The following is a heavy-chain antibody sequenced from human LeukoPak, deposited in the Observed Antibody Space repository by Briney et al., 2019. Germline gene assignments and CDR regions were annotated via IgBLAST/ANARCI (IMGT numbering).Heavy chain of an antibody. J-gene: IGHJ4*02. Sequence: SETLSLTCTVSGYSISSGYYWGWIRQPPGKGREWIGSIYHSGSTYYNPSLKSRVTISVDTSKNQFSLKLSSVTAADTAVYYCARVGSLYYFDYWGQGTLVTVSS. CDR3: ARVGSLYYFDY. CDR2: IYHSGST. V-gene: IGHV4-38-2*02. CDR1: GYSISSGYY.